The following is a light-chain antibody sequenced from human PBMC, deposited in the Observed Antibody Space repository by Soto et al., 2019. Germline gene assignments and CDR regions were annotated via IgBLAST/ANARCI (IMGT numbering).Light chain of an antibody. V-gene: IGKV1-5*01. CDR1: QSISSW. CDR3: QQYNTFWT. Sequence: DIQMTQSPSILSASVGDRVTITCRASQSISSWLAWYQQKPGKAPKLLIYDVSSLESGVPSRFTGSGSGTEFTLTISSLQPDDFATHYCQQYNTFWTFGQGTKVDIK. J-gene: IGKJ1*01. CDR2: DVS.